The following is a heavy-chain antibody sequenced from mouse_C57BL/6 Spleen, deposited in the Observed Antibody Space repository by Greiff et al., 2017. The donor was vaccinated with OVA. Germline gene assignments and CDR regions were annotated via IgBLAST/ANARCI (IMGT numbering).Heavy chain of an antibody. CDR1: GYTFTSYW. Sequence: VQLQQSGAELVMPGASVKLSCKASGYTFTSYWMHWVKQRPGQGLEWIGEIDPSDSYSNYNKKFKGKSTLTVDKSSSTAYMQLSSLTSEDSAVYYCASASWFAYWGQGTLVTVSA. J-gene: IGHJ3*01. CDR3: ASASWFAY. D-gene: IGHD6-1*01. V-gene: IGHV1-69*01. CDR2: IDPSDSYS.